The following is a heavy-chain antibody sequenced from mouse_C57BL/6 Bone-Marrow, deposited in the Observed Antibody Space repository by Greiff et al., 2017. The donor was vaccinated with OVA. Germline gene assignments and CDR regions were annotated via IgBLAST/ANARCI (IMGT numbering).Heavy chain of an antibody. CDR3: TRQVYGYDGLDY. CDR2: IRNKANNHAT. Sequence: EVQLVESGGGLVQPGGSMKLSCAASGFTFSDAWMDWVRQSPEKGLEWVAEIRNKANNHATYYAESVKGRFTISRDDSKSSVYLQMNSLRAEDTGIYYCTRQVYGYDGLDYWGQGTTLTVSS. V-gene: IGHV6-6*01. D-gene: IGHD2-2*01. CDR1: GFTFSDAW. J-gene: IGHJ2*01.